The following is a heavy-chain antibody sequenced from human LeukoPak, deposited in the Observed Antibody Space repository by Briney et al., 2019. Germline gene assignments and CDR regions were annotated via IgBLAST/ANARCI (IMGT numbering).Heavy chain of an antibody. CDR1: GFTFSNYC. V-gene: IGHV3-7*01. CDR3: ARGARGSGDYVIDC. D-gene: IGHD4-17*01. CDR2: RNQDGSMK. Sequence: GRTLRLSCAASGFTFSNYCINWVPQAPGKGLEWVANRNQDGSMKYSVDSVKGRCTISRDNADNSLCLQKNSLRAEDTAVYYGARGARGSGDYVIDCLVQGTPVTVCS. J-gene: IGHJ4*02.